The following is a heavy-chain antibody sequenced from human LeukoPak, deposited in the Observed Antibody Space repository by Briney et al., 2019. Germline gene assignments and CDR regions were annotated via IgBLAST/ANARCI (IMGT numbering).Heavy chain of an antibody. Sequence: ASVKVSCKASGYTFTSYGISWVRQAPGQGLEWMGWISAYNGNTNYAQKLQGRVSVTTDTSTSTAYMELRSLRSDDTAVYYCARDLYYYDSSGYHSCDYWGQGALVTVSS. CDR2: ISAYNGNT. V-gene: IGHV1-18*01. J-gene: IGHJ4*02. CDR3: ARDLYYYDSSGYHSCDY. CDR1: GYTFTSYG. D-gene: IGHD3-22*01.